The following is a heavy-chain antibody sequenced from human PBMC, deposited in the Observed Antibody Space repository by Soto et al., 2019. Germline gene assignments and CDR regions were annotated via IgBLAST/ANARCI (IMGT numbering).Heavy chain of an antibody. J-gene: IGHJ4*02. CDR2: ISGSGGST. V-gene: IGHV3-23*01. CDR3: AKASTGYCSSTSCYVDFDY. D-gene: IGHD2-2*01. CDR1: GFTFSSYA. Sequence: GGSLRLSCAASGFTFSSYAMSWVRQAPGKGLEWVSAISGSGGSTYYADSVKGRFTISRDNSKNTLYLQMNSLRAEDTAVYYCAKASTGYCSSTSCYVDFDYWGQGTLVTVSS.